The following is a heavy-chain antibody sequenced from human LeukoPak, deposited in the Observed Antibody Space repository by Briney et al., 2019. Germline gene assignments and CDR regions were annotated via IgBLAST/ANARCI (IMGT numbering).Heavy chain of an antibody. Sequence: GGSLRLSCSASGFTFSSYAMHWVRQAPGQGLEYVSAISSNGCSTYYAGSVKGRFTISRDNSKNTLYLQMSSLRAEDTAVYYCVEPTTGTTYYFDYWGQGTLVTVSS. D-gene: IGHD1-1*01. CDR3: VEPTTGTTYYFDY. V-gene: IGHV3-64D*09. CDR1: GFTFSSYA. CDR2: ISSNGCST. J-gene: IGHJ4*02.